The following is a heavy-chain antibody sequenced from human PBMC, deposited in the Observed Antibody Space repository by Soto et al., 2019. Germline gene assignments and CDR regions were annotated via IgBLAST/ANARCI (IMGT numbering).Heavy chain of an antibody. V-gene: IGHV1-69*01. J-gene: IGHJ6*02. Sequence: QVQLVQSGAEVKKPGSSVKVSCKASGGTFSSYAISWVRQAPGQGLEWMGGIIPIFGTANYAQKFQGRVTITADESTSTAYMELSILRSEDTAVYYCAREDCSGGSCYDGYYYYYYGMDVWGQGTTVTVSS. CDR1: GGTFSSYA. CDR2: IIPIFGTA. CDR3: AREDCSGGSCYDGYYYYYYGMDV. D-gene: IGHD2-15*01.